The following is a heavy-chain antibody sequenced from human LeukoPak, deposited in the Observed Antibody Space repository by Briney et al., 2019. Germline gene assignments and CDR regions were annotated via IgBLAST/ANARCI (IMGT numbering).Heavy chain of an antibody. Sequence: PSETLSLTCAVYGGSFSGYYWSWIRQPPGKGLEWIGEINHSGSTNYNPSLKSRVTISVDTSKNQFSLKLSSVTAADTAVYYCARGVGTMIVVVIADAFDIRGQGTMVTVSS. CDR1: GGSFSGYY. J-gene: IGHJ3*02. CDR2: INHSGST. V-gene: IGHV4-34*01. D-gene: IGHD3-22*01. CDR3: ARGVGTMIVVVIADAFDI.